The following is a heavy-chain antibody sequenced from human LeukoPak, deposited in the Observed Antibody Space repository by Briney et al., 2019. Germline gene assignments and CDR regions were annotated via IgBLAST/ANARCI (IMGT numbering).Heavy chain of an antibody. CDR1: GFTLSSYG. Sequence: GGSLRLSCAASGFTLSSYGMHWVRQAPGKGLEWVAFIRNDGSNKYYADSVKGRFTISRDNPKNTLYLQMNSLRAEDTAVYYCAKANPPLKYRFDPWGQGTLVTVSP. J-gene: IGHJ5*02. CDR2: IRNDGSNK. CDR3: AKANPPLKYRFDP. D-gene: IGHD1-1*01. V-gene: IGHV3-30*02.